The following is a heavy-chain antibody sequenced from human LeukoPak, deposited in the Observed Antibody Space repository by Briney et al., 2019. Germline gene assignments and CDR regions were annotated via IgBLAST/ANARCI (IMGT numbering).Heavy chain of an antibody. J-gene: IGHJ4*02. Sequence: PGGSLRLSCAASGFTFDDYAMHWVRQAPGKGLEWVSGISWNGGSAGYADSVKGRFTISRDNAKNSLYLQMNSLRAEDTALYYCARGYCSGGSCYSELKLFDYWGQGTLVTVSS. D-gene: IGHD2-15*01. CDR2: ISWNGGSA. CDR3: ARGYCSGGSCYSELKLFDY. CDR1: GFTFDDYA. V-gene: IGHV3-20*04.